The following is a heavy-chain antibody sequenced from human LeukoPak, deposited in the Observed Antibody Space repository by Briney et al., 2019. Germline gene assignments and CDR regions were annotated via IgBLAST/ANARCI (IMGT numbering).Heavy chain of an antibody. CDR2: IKRDGSVL. CDR3: ARDFNPSRGDNCYIDAFDI. D-gene: IGHD2-21*01. CDR1: GFIFSKYW. Sequence: PGGSLRLSCAASGFIFSKYWMTWVRQAPGKGLEWVANIKRDGSVLHYVDSVKGRFTISRDNAKNSLYLQMDSLRAEDTAVYYCARDFNPSRGDNCYIDAFDIWGQGTMVTVSS. V-gene: IGHV3-7*01. J-gene: IGHJ3*02.